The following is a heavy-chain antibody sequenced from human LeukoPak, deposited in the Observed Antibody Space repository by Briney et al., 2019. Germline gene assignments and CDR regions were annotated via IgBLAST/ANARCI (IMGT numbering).Heavy chain of an antibody. CDR2: IYYRGST. D-gene: IGHD6-19*01. J-gene: IGHJ4*02. V-gene: IGHV4-59*01. Sequence: SETLSLTCTVSGGSISSYYWSWIRQPPGKGLEWIGYIYYRGSTDYNPSLKSRVTISVDTSKNQFSLKLSSVTAADTAVYYCARNSRDGSGWDYFDSWGQGTLVTVSS. CDR1: GGSISSYY. CDR3: ARNSRDGSGWDYFDS.